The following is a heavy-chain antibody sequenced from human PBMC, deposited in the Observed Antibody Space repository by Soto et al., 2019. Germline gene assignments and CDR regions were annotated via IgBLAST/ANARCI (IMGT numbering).Heavy chain of an antibody. Sequence: SETLSLTCTVSGGSMISYYWSWIRQPPGRGLEWIGLIYYAGSTKYNPSLNSRVTISVDTSKNQFSLKLSSVTAADTAVYYCAGAGIAAAGTFRRYYYYGMDVWGQGTTVT. D-gene: IGHD6-13*01. CDR2: IYYAGST. CDR1: GGSMISYY. CDR3: AGAGIAAAGTFRRYYYYGMDV. V-gene: IGHV4-59*12. J-gene: IGHJ6*02.